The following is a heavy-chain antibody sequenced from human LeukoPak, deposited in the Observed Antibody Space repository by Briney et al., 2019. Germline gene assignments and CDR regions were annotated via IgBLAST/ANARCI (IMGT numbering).Heavy chain of an antibody. Sequence: GGSLRLSCAASGFTFSSYAMSWVRQAPGKGLEWVSAISGSGGSTYYADSVKGRFTISRDNSKNTLYLQMNSLRAEDTAVYYCAKVGVQYSSSWYNYFDYWGQGTLVTVSS. CDR3: AKVGVQYSSSWYNYFDY. V-gene: IGHV3-23*01. CDR2: ISGSGGST. J-gene: IGHJ4*02. CDR1: GFTFSSYA. D-gene: IGHD6-13*01.